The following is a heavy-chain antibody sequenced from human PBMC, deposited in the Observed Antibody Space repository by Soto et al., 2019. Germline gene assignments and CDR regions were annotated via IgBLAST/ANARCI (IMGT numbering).Heavy chain of an antibody. CDR3: ARDWVLQRLGVGAFDI. V-gene: IGHV3-7*03. J-gene: IGHJ3*02. Sequence: GGSLRLSCAASGFTFSSYLMSWVRQSPGKGLEWVANIKQDGSEKYYVDSVKGRFTISRDNAKNSLYLQMNSLRAEDTAVYYCARDWVLQRLGVGAFDIWGQGTMVTVSS. CDR2: IKQDGSEK. D-gene: IGHD6-25*01. CDR1: GFTFSSYL.